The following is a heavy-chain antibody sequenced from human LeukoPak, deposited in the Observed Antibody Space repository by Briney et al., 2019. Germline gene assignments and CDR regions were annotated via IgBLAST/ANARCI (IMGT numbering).Heavy chain of an antibody. Sequence: GGSLRLSCAASGFTFSSYAMSWVRQAPGKGLEWVSAISGSGGSTYYADSVKGRFTIYRDNSRNTLYLQMNSLRAEDTAVYYCARADIATAVPYWGQGTLVTVSS. CDR3: ARADIATAVPY. CDR2: ISGSGGST. D-gene: IGHD6-25*01. J-gene: IGHJ4*02. CDR1: GFTFSSYA. V-gene: IGHV3-23*01.